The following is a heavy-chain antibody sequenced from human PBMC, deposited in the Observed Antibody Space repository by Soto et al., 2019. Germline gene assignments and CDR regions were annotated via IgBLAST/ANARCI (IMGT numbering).Heavy chain of an antibody. Sequence: EASVKVSCKASGGTFSSYAISWVRQAPGQGLEWMGGIIPIFGTANYAQKFQGRVTITADESTSTAYMELSGLRSEDTAVYYCGYYDSSGYSPWGQGTLVTVSS. CDR1: GGTFSSYA. CDR2: IIPIFGTA. V-gene: IGHV1-69*13. D-gene: IGHD3-22*01. CDR3: GYYDSSGYSP. J-gene: IGHJ5*02.